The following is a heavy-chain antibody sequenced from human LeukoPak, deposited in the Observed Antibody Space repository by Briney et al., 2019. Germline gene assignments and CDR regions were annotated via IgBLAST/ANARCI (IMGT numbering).Heavy chain of an antibody. CDR1: GGSISSYY. J-gene: IGHJ4*02. CDR3: ASFDWHTRAFDY. D-gene: IGHD3-9*01. Sequence: PSETLSLTCTVSGGSISSYYWGWIRQPPGKGLEWIGYIYYSGSTNYNPSLKSRVTISVDTSKNQFSLKLSSVTAADTAVYYCASFDWHTRAFDYWGQGTLVTVSS. V-gene: IGHV4-59*01. CDR2: IYYSGST.